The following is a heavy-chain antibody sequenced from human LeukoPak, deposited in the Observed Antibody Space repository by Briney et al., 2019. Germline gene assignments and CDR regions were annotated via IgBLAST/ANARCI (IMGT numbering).Heavy chain of an antibody. CDR2: IYYSGST. CDR3: ARSSLVGAINGGYYFDY. Sequence: TSETLSLTCTVSGGSISSYYWSWIRQPPGKGLEWIGYIYYSGSTTYNPSLKSRVTISVDTSKNQFSLKLSSVTAADTAVYYCARSSLVGAINGGYYFDYWGQGTLVTVSS. V-gene: IGHV4-59*01. J-gene: IGHJ4*02. D-gene: IGHD1-26*01. CDR1: GGSISSYY.